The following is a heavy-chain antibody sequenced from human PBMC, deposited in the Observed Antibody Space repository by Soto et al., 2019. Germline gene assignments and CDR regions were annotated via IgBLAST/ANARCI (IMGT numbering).Heavy chain of an antibody. CDR2: IIPILGIA. CDR1: GGTFSSYT. J-gene: IGHJ4*02. Sequence: QVQLVQSGAEVKKPGSSVKVSCKASGGTFSSYTISWVRQAPGQGLEWMGRIIPILGIANYAQKFQGRVTITADKATSTAEMELSSLSSEDTAVYYCARLDVALAVFYWGQGTLVTVSS. V-gene: IGHV1-69*02. D-gene: IGHD6-19*01. CDR3: ARLDVALAVFY.